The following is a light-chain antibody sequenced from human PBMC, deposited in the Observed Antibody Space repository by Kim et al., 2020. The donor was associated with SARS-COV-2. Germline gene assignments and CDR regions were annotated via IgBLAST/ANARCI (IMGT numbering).Light chain of an antibody. Sequence: GKTVTISCTRSSCSIASNYVQWYQQRPGSSPTTVIYEDNQRPSGVPDRFSGSIDSSSNSASLTISGLKTEDEADYYCQSYDSSLWVFGGGTKVTVL. CDR2: EDN. CDR1: SCSIASNY. CDR3: QSYDSSLWV. V-gene: IGLV6-57*01. J-gene: IGLJ3*02.